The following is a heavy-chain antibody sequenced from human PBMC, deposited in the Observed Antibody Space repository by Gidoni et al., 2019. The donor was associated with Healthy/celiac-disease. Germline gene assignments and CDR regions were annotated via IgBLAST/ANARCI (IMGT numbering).Heavy chain of an antibody. V-gene: IGHV3-23*01. CDR2: ISGSGGST. CDR1: GFPFSSYA. Sequence: EVQLLESGGGLVQPGGSLRLSCAASGFPFSSYAMRWVRQAPGKGLEWVSAISGSGGSTYYADSVKGRFTISRDNSKNTLYLQMNSLRAEDTAVYYCAKGLYCSGGSCYSGVWYFDYWGQGTLVTVSS. J-gene: IGHJ4*02. D-gene: IGHD2-15*01. CDR3: AKGLYCSGGSCYSGVWYFDY.